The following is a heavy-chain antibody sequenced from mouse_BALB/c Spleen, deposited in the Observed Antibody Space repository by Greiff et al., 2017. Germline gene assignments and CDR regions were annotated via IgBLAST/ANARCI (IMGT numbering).Heavy chain of an antibody. CDR3: ARLLITTVVAHFDY. V-gene: IGHV7-3*02. J-gene: IGHJ2*01. Sequence: EVQGVESGGGLVQPGGSLRLSCATSGFTFTDYYMSWVRQPPGKALEWLGFIRNKANGYTTEYSASVKGRFTISRDNSQSILYLQMNTLRAEDSATYYCARLLITTVVAHFDYWGQGTTLTVSS. D-gene: IGHD1-1*01. CDR1: GFTFTDYY. CDR2: IRNKANGYTT.